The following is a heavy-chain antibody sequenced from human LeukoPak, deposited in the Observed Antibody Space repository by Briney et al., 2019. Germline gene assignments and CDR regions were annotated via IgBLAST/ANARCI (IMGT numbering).Heavy chain of an antibody. CDR2: MNPNSGNT. D-gene: IGHD3-9*01. V-gene: IGHV1-8*01. J-gene: IGHJ3*02. CDR1: GYTFTSYD. CDR3: ATTYNDILTAHDAFDI. Sequence: GASVKVSCKASGYTFTSYDINWVRQATGQGLEWMGWMNPNSGNTGYAQKFQGRVTMTTDTSTSTAYMELRSLRSDDTAVYYCATTYNDILTAHDAFDIWGQGTMVTVSS.